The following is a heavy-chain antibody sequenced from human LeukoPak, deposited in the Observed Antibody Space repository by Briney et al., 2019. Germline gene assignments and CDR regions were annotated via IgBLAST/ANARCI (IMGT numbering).Heavy chain of an antibody. V-gene: IGHV4-39*01. CDR2: IYYSGST. CDR1: GGSISSSSYY. CDR3: ARGYCTNGVCYYYYYYMDV. Sequence: PSETLSLTCTVSGGSISSSSYYWGWIRQPPGKGLEWIGSIYYSGSTYYNPSLKSRVTISVDTSKNQFSLKLSSVTAADTAVYYCARGYCTNGVCYYYYYYMDVWGKGTTVTVSS. D-gene: IGHD2-8*01. J-gene: IGHJ6*03.